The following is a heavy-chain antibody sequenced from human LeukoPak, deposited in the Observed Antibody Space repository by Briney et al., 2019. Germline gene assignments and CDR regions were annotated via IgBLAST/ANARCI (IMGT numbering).Heavy chain of an antibody. Sequence: GGSLRLSGAASGFTFSSSAMGWVRQAPGKGLEWVSVVSGSGGSTYYADAVKGRFTISRDNFKNTLYMQMNSLRAEDTAIYYCAKDRGTHYESSGYDAFDMWGQGTMVTVSS. CDR1: GFTFSSSA. CDR3: AKDRGTHYESSGYDAFDM. CDR2: VSGSGGST. D-gene: IGHD3-22*01. V-gene: IGHV3-23*01. J-gene: IGHJ3*02.